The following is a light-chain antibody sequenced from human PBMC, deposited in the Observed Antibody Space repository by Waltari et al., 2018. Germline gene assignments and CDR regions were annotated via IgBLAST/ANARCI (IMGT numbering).Light chain of an antibody. CDR3: ATWDDSLNGWV. CDR2: KDY. CDR1: STTITNY. V-gene: IGLV1-47*01. J-gene: IGLJ3*02. Sequence: QSVLTQPPSASGAPGQEVSISCSGGSTTITNYVFWYQQFPGTAPKLIVYKDYERPYGVPGRSSASKSGTSASLAIRGLRSDDEAEYYCATWDDSLNGWVFGGGTKLTVL.